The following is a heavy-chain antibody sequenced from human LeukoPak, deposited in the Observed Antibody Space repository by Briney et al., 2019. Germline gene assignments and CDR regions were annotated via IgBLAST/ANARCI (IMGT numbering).Heavy chain of an antibody. Sequence: GGSLRLSCAASGFTVSTYDMSWVRQAPGKGPEWVSGFSGSDGSAYYADSVKGRFTISRDNSKNTLYLQMNSLRADDTAVYYCAKPLYNSGWYGGGDSWGQGTLVTVSS. V-gene: IGHV3-23*01. CDR3: AKPLYNSGWYGGGDS. J-gene: IGHJ5*02. CDR1: GFTVSTYD. D-gene: IGHD6-19*01. CDR2: FSGSDGSA.